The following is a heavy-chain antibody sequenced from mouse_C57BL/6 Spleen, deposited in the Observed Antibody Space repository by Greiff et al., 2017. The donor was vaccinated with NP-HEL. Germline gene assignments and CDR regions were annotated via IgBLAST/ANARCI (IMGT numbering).Heavy chain of an antibody. J-gene: IGHJ2*01. Sequence: VQLQQPGAELVMPGASVKLSCKASGYTFTSYWMHWVKQRPGQGLEWIGEIDPSDSYTNYNQKFKGKSTLTVDKSSSTAYMQLSSLTSEDSAVYYCARRGIYDYYCDYWGQGTTLTVSS. V-gene: IGHV1-69*01. CDR1: GYTFTSYW. CDR3: ARRGIYDYYCDY. CDR2: IDPSDSYT. D-gene: IGHD2-4*01.